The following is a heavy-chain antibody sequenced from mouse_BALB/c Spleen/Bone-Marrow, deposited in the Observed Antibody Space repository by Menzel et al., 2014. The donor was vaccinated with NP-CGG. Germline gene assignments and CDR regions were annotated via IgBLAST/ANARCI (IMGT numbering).Heavy chain of an antibody. CDR2: ISSGSSTI. CDR3: ARSGSSSGYFDY. CDR1: GFTFSSFG. Sequence: EVQLVESGGGLVQPGGSRKLSCAASGFTFSSFGMHWVRQAPEKGLEWVAYISSGSSTIYYADTVMGRFTISRDNPKNTPFLQMTSLRSEDTAMYYCARSGSSSGYFDYWGQGTTLTVSS. J-gene: IGHJ2*01. V-gene: IGHV5-17*02. D-gene: IGHD1-1*01.